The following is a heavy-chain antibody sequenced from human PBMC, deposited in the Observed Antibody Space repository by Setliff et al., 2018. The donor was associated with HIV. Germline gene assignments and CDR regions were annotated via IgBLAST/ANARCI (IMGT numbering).Heavy chain of an antibody. CDR1: GDSFSGSY. CDR2: VNHNGGT. CDR3: ARVYYYDSSGYSEPYYMDV. V-gene: IGHV4-34*01. D-gene: IGHD3-22*01. J-gene: IGHJ6*03. Sequence: TLSLTCAVYGDSFSGSYWSWIRQSPGTGLEWIGEVNHNGGTNYNPSLKSRVVVSVDRSKNQFSLKLISVTAADTAVYYCARVYYYDSSGYSEPYYMDVWGKGTTVTVSS.